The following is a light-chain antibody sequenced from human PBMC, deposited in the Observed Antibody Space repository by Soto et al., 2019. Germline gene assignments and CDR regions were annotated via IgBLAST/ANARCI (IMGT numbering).Light chain of an antibody. CDR1: SGHSTYI. J-gene: IGLJ3*02. V-gene: IGLV4-60*02. Sequence: QPVLTQSSSASASLGSSVKLTCILSSGHSTYIIAWHQQQPGKAPRCLRTLDRSGRYNRGSGVPDRFSGSSAGADRYLTISNLRFEDEGDYYCEPWYSNTHKVFGGGTKLTVL. CDR2: LDRSGRY. CDR3: EPWYSNTHKV.